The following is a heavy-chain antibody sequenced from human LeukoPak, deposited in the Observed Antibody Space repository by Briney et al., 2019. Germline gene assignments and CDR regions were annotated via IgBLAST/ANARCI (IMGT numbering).Heavy chain of an antibody. J-gene: IGHJ3*02. CDR1: GYRFHNYW. CDR3: ARVAGGSSADLFDI. Sequence: GESLKISCEGSGYRFHNYWIAWVRQMPGKALEWMGTIYPGDSYTINSPPFQGQVTFSADKSTNTAYLHLNSLKAADTAIYYCARVAGGSSADLFDIWGQGTMVTVSS. CDR2: IYPGDSYT. D-gene: IGHD2-15*01. V-gene: IGHV5-51*01.